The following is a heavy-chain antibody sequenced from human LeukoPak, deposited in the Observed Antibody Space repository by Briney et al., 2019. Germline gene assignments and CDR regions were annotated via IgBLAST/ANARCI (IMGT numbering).Heavy chain of an antibody. CDR2: IYPRDGST. Sequence: GASVKVSCKASGYTFTKNYLHWVRQAPGLRLEWMGMIYPRDGSTSYAQNFQGRVTVTRDTSTTTVHMELRGLRSEDTAVYYCARDQEGFDYWGQGTVVTVSS. V-gene: IGHV1-46*01. CDR3: ARDQEGFDY. J-gene: IGHJ4*02. CDR1: GYTFTKNY.